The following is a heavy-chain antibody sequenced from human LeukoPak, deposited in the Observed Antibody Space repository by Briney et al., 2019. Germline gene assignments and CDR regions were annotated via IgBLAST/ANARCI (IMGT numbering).Heavy chain of an antibody. V-gene: IGHV4-39*01. CDR1: GGSISSSSYY. CDR2: IYYSGST. J-gene: IGHJ4*02. Sequence: PSETLSLTCSVSGGSISSSSYYWGWIRHPPGKGLEWIGSIYYSGSTYYNPSLKSRVTISVDTSKNQFSLKLSSVTAADTAVYYCASGDGGYRSGREYYFDYWGRGTLVTVSS. CDR3: ASGDGGYRSGREYYFDY. D-gene: IGHD3-10*01.